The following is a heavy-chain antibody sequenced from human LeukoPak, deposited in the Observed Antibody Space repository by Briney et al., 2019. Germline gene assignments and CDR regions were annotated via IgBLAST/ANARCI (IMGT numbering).Heavy chain of an antibody. V-gene: IGHV1-18*01. D-gene: IGHD3-9*01. Sequence: ASVKVSCKASGYTFTSYGISWVRQAPGQGLEWMGWISAYNGNTNYAQKLQGRVTMTTDTSTSTAYMELRSLTSDDTAVYYCARSRYFDWLHDYWGQGTLVTVSS. CDR3: ARSRYFDWLHDY. CDR1: GYTFTSYG. J-gene: IGHJ4*02. CDR2: ISAYNGNT.